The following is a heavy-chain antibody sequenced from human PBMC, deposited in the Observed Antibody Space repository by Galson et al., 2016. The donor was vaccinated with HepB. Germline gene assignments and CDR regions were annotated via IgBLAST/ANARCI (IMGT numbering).Heavy chain of an antibody. Sequence: QSGAEVKKPGESLRISCKVSGYSFNSYWIGWVRQMPGKGPEWMGIIYPGDSDTRYSPSFQGQVTISVDKSISTAYLQWSSLKASDTAIYYCARGAGLRNWFDPWGQGTLVIVSS. CDR2: IYPGDSDT. V-gene: IGHV5-51*01. J-gene: IGHJ5*02. D-gene: IGHD2-21*02. CDR1: GYSFNSYW. CDR3: ARGAGLRNWFDP.